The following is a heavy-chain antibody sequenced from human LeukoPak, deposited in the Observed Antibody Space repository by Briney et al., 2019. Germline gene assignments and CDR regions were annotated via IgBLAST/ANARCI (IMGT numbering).Heavy chain of an antibody. Sequence: PSETLSLTCTLSRGSIMTTHWWSWVRQPPGKGLEWIGEIYHTGTTNYSPSLKSRLTISVDQSRNQFSLRLSSVTAADTATYYCAAWGVDYGGNLDYSDYWGQGILVTVSS. CDR3: AAWGVDYGGNLDYSDY. J-gene: IGHJ4*02. V-gene: IGHV4-4*02. CDR2: IYHTGTT. CDR1: RGSIMTTHW. D-gene: IGHD4-23*01.